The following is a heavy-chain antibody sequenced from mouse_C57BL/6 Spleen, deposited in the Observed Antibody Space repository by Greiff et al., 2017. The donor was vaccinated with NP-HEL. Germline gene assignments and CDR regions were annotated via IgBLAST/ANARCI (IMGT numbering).Heavy chain of an antibody. Sequence: EVKLMESGAELVRPGASVKLSCTASGFNIKDDYMHWVKQRPEQGLEWIGWIDPENGDTEYASKFQGKATITADTSSNTAYLQLSSLTSEDTAVYYCFYYYGTDFDVWGTGTTVTVSS. CDR2: IDPENGDT. D-gene: IGHD1-1*01. CDR3: FYYYGTDFDV. CDR1: GFNIKDDY. V-gene: IGHV14-4*01. J-gene: IGHJ1*03.